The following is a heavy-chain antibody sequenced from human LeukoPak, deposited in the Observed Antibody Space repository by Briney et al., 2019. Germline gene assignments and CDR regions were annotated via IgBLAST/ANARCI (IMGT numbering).Heavy chain of an antibody. CDR2: INWNGGST. CDR1: GFTFDDYG. Sequence: GGSLRLSCAASGFTFDDYGMSWVRQAPGKGLEWVSGINWNGGSTGYADSVKGRFTISRDNAKNSLYLQMSSLRAEDTALYHCARDLGSSWTGHWFDPWGQGTLVTVSS. V-gene: IGHV3-20*01. J-gene: IGHJ5*02. D-gene: IGHD6-13*01. CDR3: ARDLGSSWTGHWFDP.